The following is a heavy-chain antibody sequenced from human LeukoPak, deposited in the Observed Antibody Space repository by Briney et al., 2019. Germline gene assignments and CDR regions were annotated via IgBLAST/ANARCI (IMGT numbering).Heavy chain of an antibody. D-gene: IGHD3/OR15-3a*01. CDR2: IYYSGNT. CDR1: GVSISSSNSY. V-gene: IGHV4-39*01. Sequence: SETLSLTCTVSGVSISSSNSYWGWIRQPPGKGLEWIGSIYYSGNTYYNASLKSQFSISIAPSKNQFSLKLTSVTAADTAVYYCARQTGSGLFILPGGQGTLVTVSS. J-gene: IGHJ4*02. CDR3: ARQTGSGLFILP.